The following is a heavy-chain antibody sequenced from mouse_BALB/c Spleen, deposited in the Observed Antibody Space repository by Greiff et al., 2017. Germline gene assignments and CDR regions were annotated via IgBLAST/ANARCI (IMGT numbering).Heavy chain of an antibody. CDR3: TSKGGWFPDEGFAY. J-gene: IGHJ3*01. Sequence: EVKLVESGGGLVKPGGSLKLSCAASGFTFSSYTMSWVRQTPEKRLEWGATISSGGSYTYYPDSVKGRFTISRDNAKNTLYLQMSSLKSEDTAMYYCTSKGGWFPDEGFAYWGQGTLVTVSA. D-gene: IGHD2-3*01. CDR1: GFTFSSYT. CDR2: ISSGGSYT. V-gene: IGHV5-6-4*01.